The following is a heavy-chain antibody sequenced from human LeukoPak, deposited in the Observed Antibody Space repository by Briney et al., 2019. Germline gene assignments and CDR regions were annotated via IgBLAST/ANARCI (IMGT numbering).Heavy chain of an antibody. Sequence: SQTLSLTCTVSGGSISSGGYYWSWIRQHPGKGLEWIGYIYYSGSTYYNPSLKSRVTISVDTSKNQFSLKLSSVTAADTAVYYCARILDIVVVPAAIGNWFDPWGQGTLVTVSS. CDR1: GGSISSGGYY. J-gene: IGHJ5*02. D-gene: IGHD2-2*03. CDR3: ARILDIVVVPAAIGNWFDP. CDR2: IYYSGST. V-gene: IGHV4-31*03.